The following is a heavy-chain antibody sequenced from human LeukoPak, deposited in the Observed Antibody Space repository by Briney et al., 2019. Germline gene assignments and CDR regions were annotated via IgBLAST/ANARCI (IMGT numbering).Heavy chain of an antibody. CDR3: ATDPGADSNYAY. Sequence: ASVKVSCKVSGYTLTELSMHWVRQAPGKGREWMGGFDPEDGETIYAQKFQGRVTMTEDTSTDTAYMELSSLRSEDTAVYYCATDPGADSNYAYWGQGALVTVSS. V-gene: IGHV1-24*01. CDR2: FDPEDGET. CDR1: GYTLTELS. J-gene: IGHJ4*02. D-gene: IGHD4-11*01.